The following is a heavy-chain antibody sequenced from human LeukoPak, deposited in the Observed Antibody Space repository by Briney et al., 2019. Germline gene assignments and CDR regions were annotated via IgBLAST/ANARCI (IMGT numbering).Heavy chain of an antibody. J-gene: IGHJ3*02. Sequence: SETLSLTCTVSGGSISSYYWSWIRQPPGKGLEWIGYIYYSGSTNYNPSLKSRVTISVDTSKNQFSLKLSSVTAADTAVYYCARGRGWLHMLDAFDIWGQGTMVTVSS. CDR3: ARGRGWLHMLDAFDI. CDR1: GGSISSYY. CDR2: IYYSGST. D-gene: IGHD5-24*01. V-gene: IGHV4-59*01.